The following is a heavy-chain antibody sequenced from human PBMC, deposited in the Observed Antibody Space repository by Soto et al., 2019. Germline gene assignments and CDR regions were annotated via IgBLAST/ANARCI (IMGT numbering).Heavy chain of an antibody. CDR1: GGSISRGGYS. J-gene: IGHJ6*02. Sequence: SETLSLTCAVSGGSISRGGYSWSWIRQPPGKGLEWIGYIYHSGSTYYNPSLKSRVTISVDRSKNQFSLKLSSVTAADTAVYYCARTLLYCSSTSCYRDHYYVMDVRAQGTTVIGSS. CDR2: IYHSGST. CDR3: ARTLLYCSSTSCYRDHYYVMDV. D-gene: IGHD2-2*02. V-gene: IGHV4-30-2*01.